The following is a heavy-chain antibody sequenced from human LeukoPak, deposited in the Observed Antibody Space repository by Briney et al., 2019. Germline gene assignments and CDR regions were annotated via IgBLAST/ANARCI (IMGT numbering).Heavy chain of an antibody. J-gene: IGHJ4*02. CDR2: IYPGEFDI. CDR1: GYILTRNW. V-gene: IGHV5-51*01. D-gene: IGHD1-26*01. CDR3: ARRRDLYSGSYYPFDY. Sequence: GESLKISCKISGYILTRNWIGWVRQMPGKGLEWVGLIYPGEFDIRYSPSFQGQVTISADKSISTAYLQWSSPKASDTAMYYCARRRDLYSGSYYPFDYWGQGTLVTVSS.